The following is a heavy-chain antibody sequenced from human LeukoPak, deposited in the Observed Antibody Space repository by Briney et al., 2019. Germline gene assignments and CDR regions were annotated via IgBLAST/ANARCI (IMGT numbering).Heavy chain of an antibody. V-gene: IGHV1-8*03. CDR3: ASYGPKPLHCSGGSCYPTYFDY. D-gene: IGHD2-15*01. Sequence: ASVKVSCKASGYTFTGYYMHWVRQATGQGLEWMGWMNPNSGNTGYAQKFQGRVTITRNTSISTAYMELSSLRSEDTAVCYCASYGPKPLHCSGGSCYPTYFDYWGQGTLVTVSS. J-gene: IGHJ4*02. CDR2: MNPNSGNT. CDR1: GYTFTGYY.